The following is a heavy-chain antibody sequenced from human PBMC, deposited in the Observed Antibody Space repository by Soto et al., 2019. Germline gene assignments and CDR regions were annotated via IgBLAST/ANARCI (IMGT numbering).Heavy chain of an antibody. CDR2: ISHTGTT. J-gene: IGHJ6*02. CDR3: ARVTMVIRDSDHFGVDV. CDR1: GFPISSPYS. V-gene: IGHV4-38-2*02. D-gene: IGHD4-17*01. Sequence: ASETLSLTCLVSGFPISSPYSWGWIRQPPGKGLEWIGSISHTGTTSYSPSLTSRVSISVDTSKNQVSLKLTSVTAADTAVYFCARVTMVIRDSDHFGVDVWGHGXTVTVSS.